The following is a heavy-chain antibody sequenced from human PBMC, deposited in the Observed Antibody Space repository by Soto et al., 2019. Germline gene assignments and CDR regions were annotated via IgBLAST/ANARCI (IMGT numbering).Heavy chain of an antibody. J-gene: IGHJ4*02. V-gene: IGHV2-26*01. D-gene: IGHD6-6*01. CDR1: GFSLSNARMG. CDR3: ARTQYSSSSGAGFDY. Sequence: QVTLKESGPVLVKPTETLTLTCTVSGFSLSNARMGVSWIRQPPGKALEWLAHIFSNDEKSYSTSLKSRLTISKDTSKSQVVLTMTNIDPVDTATYYCARTQYSSSSGAGFDYWGQGTLVTVSS. CDR2: IFSNDEK.